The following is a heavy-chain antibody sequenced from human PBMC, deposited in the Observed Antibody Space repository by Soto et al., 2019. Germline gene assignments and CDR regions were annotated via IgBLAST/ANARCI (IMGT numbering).Heavy chain of an antibody. Sequence: QITLKESGPPLVTPRQTLTLTCTFSGFSLDTRGVGVGWVRQPPGKALEWLALIYGNDEQRLNPSLQSRLTIAKDTPKSQVVLTMTNMDPVDTATYFCAHRLSAAGLFDHWGQGTLVSVSS. CDR1: GFSLDTRGVG. CDR3: AHRLSAAGLFDH. J-gene: IGHJ5*02. V-gene: IGHV2-5*01. D-gene: IGHD6-13*01. CDR2: IYGNDEQ.